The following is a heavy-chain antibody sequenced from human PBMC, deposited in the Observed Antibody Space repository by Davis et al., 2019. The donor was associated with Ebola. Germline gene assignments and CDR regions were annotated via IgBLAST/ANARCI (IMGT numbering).Heavy chain of an antibody. D-gene: IGHD6-19*01. CDR2: ISAYNGNT. CDR3: ARVVAVAVEGYFQH. V-gene: IGHV1-18*01. CDR1: GYTFTSYG. J-gene: IGHJ1*01. Sequence: ASVKVSCKASGYTFTSYGISWVRQAPGQGLEWMGWISAYNGNTNYAQKLQGRVTMTTDTSTSTAYMELRSLRSDDTAVYYCARVVAVAVEGYFQHWGQGTLVTVSS.